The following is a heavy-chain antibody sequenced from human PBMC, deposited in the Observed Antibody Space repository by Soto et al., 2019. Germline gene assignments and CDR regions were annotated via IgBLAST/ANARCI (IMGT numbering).Heavy chain of an antibody. CDR1: GYTFTGYY. CDR3: ARAVYSSSNYFDY. J-gene: IGHJ4*02. V-gene: IGHV1-2*02. CDR2: INPNSGGT. Sequence: EASVKVSCKASGYTFTGYYMHWVRQAPGQGLEWMGWINPNSGGTNYAQKFQGRVTMTRDTSISTAYMELSRLRSDDTAVYYCARAVYSSSNYFDYWGQGTLVTVYS. D-gene: IGHD6-6*01.